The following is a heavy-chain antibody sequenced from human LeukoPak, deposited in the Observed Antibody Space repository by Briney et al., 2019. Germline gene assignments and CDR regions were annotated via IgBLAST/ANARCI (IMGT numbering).Heavy chain of an antibody. V-gene: IGHV3-7*02. Sequence: GGSLRLSCAVSGFTFSNYWMTWVRQAPGKGMEWVANIKQDGTEKYYVDSVKGRFIISRDNTKNSVYLQMNSLRAEDTAVYYCAKRYCTGTSCSYYYYYGMDVWGQGTTVTVSS. CDR2: IKQDGTEK. D-gene: IGHD2-2*01. CDR1: GFTFSNYW. J-gene: IGHJ6*02. CDR3: AKRYCTGTSCSYYYYYGMDV.